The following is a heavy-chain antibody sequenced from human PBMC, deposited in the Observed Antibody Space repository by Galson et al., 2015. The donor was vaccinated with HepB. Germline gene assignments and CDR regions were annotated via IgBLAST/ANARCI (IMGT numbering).Heavy chain of an antibody. J-gene: IGHJ6*02. Sequence: SLRLSCAASGFTFRSYGMHWVRQAPGKGLEWVAFIWNDGSQKYYADSVKGRFTISRDNFKNTLYLQMNSLRVEDAAVYFCARTPPRTTTVYYYYAMDVWGQGATVTVSS. CDR3: ARTPPRTTTVYYYYAMDV. CDR1: GFTFRSYG. V-gene: IGHV3-33*01. D-gene: IGHD1-7*01. CDR2: IWNDGSQK.